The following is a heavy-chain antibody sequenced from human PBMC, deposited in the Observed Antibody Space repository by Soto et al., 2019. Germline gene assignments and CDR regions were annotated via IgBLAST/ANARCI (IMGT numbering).Heavy chain of an antibody. J-gene: IGHJ6*02. CDR3: ARVAFEAAAGTRSSQTGYYYGMDV. D-gene: IGHD6-13*01. Sequence: ASVKVSCKASGYTFTGYYMHWVRQAPGQGLEWMGWINPNSGGTNYAQKFQGWVTMTRDTSISTAYMELSRLRSDDTAVYYCARVAFEAAAGTRSSQTGYYYGMDVWGQGTTVTVSS. V-gene: IGHV1-2*04. CDR1: GYTFTGYY. CDR2: INPNSGGT.